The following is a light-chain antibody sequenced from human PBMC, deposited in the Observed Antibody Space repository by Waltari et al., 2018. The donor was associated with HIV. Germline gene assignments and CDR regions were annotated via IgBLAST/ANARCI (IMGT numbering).Light chain of an antibody. CDR1: SSDVGAYNL. J-gene: IGLJ2*01. V-gene: IGLV2-23*02. Sequence: QSALTQPASVSGSPGQSITISCTGTSSDVGAYNLVSWYQNYPGKAPKLMIFEVIKRPSGVSDRFSGSRSGNTASLTISGLQTEDEGDYYCCSYSGTGVVFGGGTKVTVL. CDR3: CSYSGTGVV. CDR2: EVI.